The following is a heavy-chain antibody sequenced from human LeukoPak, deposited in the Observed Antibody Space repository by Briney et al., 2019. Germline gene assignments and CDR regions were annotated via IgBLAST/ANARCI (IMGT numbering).Heavy chain of an antibody. J-gene: IGHJ4*02. CDR1: GFTFSSYG. CDR3: AKDYIFYSGYDSYYFDY. D-gene: IGHD5-12*01. V-gene: IGHV3-30*02. CDR2: IRYDGSNK. Sequence: GGSLRLSCAASGFTFSSYGMHWVRQAPGKGLEWVAFIRYDGSNKYYADSVKGRFTISRDNSKNTLYLQMNSLRAEDTAVYYCAKDYIFYSGYDSYYFDYWGQGTLVTVSS.